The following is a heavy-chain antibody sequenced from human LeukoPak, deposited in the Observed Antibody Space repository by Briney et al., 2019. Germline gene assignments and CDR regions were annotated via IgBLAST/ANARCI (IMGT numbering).Heavy chain of an antibody. V-gene: IGHV4-34*01. CDR3: ARGLTMTYNWFDP. CDR2: INHSGST. CDR1: SGSFSGYY. Sequence: PSETLSLTCAVYSGSFSGYYWSWIRQPPRKGLEWIGEINHSGSTNYNTSLKRRVTISVDTSKNQFSLKLSSVTAADTAVYYCARGLTMTYNWFDPWGQGTLVTVSS. J-gene: IGHJ5*02. D-gene: IGHD3-22*01.